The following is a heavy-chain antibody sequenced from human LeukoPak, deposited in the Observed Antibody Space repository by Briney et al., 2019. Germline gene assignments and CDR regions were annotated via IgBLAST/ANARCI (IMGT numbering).Heavy chain of an antibody. D-gene: IGHD3-10*01. Sequence: ASVKVSCKASGYTFTSYDINWVRQATGQGLEWMGWMNPNSGNTGYAQKFRGRVTITRNTSISTAYMELSSLRSEDTAVYYCARSRGSGSLEAFDIWGQGTMVTVSS. CDR3: ARSRGSGSLEAFDI. CDR1: GYTFTSYD. V-gene: IGHV1-8*03. J-gene: IGHJ3*02. CDR2: MNPNSGNT.